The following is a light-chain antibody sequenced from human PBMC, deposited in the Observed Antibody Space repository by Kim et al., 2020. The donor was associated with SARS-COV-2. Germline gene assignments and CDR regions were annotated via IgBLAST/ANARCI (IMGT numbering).Light chain of an antibody. CDR2: FDS. Sequence: SYELTQPPSLSVAPGKTATITCGGNNIGTKSVHWYQQKPGQAPILVIFFDSDRPSVIPERFSGSNSGNTAALTISRVEAGDEADYFCQVWDSASDQWVSG. V-gene: IGLV3-21*01. CDR1: NIGTKS. J-gene: IGLJ3*02. CDR3: QVWDSASDQWV.